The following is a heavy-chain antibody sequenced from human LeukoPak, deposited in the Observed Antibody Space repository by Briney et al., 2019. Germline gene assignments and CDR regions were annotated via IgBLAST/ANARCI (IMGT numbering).Heavy chain of an antibody. CDR3: ARDPPYGSLFDY. J-gene: IGHJ4*02. V-gene: IGHV1-3*01. CDR1: GYTFTSYG. Sequence: GASVKVSCKASGYTFTSYGISWVRQAPGQRLEWMGWINAGNGNTKYSQKFQGRVTITRDTSASTAYMELSSLRSEDTAVYYCARDPPYGSLFDYWGQGTLVTVSS. D-gene: IGHD4-17*01. CDR2: INAGNGNT.